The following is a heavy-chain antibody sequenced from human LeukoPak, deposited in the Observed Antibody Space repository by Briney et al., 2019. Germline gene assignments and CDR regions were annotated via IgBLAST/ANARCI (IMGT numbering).Heavy chain of an antibody. J-gene: IGHJ3*02. V-gene: IGHV3-9*01. D-gene: IGHD5-12*01. Sequence: GRSLRLSCAASGFTFDDYAMHWVRQAPGKGLEWVSGISWNSGSIGYADSVKGRFTISRDNAKNSLCLQMNSLRAEDTALYYCAKDIRVLLYSGYDLDAFDIWGQGTMVTVSS. CDR2: ISWNSGSI. CDR1: GFTFDDYA. CDR3: AKDIRVLLYSGYDLDAFDI.